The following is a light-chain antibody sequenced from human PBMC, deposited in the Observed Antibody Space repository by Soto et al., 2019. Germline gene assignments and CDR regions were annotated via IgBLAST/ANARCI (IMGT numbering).Light chain of an antibody. V-gene: IGKV1-39*01. CDR1: QSISSY. J-gene: IGKJ1*01. Sequence: DIQMTQSPSSLSASVGDRVTITCRASQSISSYINWYQQKPGKAPKLLIYTASSLQSGVPSRFSGSGSVTDFTLTISSLQPEDCATYYCQQSYSTPWTFGQGTKVEIK. CDR3: QQSYSTPWT. CDR2: TAS.